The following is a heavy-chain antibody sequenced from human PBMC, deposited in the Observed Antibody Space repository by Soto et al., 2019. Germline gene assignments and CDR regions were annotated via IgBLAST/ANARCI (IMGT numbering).Heavy chain of an antibody. J-gene: IGHJ6*02. Sequence: QVQLVQSGAEVKKPGSSVKVSCKASGGTFSSYAISWVRQAPGQGLEWMGGIIPIFGTANYAQKFQGRVTIPADESTSTAYMEQSSLRSEDTAVYYCARGRAYRGYGAYYYGMDVWGQGTTVTVSS. D-gene: IGHD5-12*01. CDR1: GGTFSSYA. CDR2: IIPIFGTA. V-gene: IGHV1-69*01. CDR3: ARGRAYRGYGAYYYGMDV.